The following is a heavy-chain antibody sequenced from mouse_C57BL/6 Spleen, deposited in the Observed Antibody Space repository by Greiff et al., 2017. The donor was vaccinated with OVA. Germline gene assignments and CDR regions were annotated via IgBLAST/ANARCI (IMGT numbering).Heavy chain of an antibody. CDR2: IYPGSGNT. CDR1: GYTFTDYY. V-gene: IGHV1-76*01. J-gene: IGHJ4*01. CDR3: AREGIYYDYDDAMDY. Sequence: VQLQQSGAELVRPGASVKLSCKASGYTFTDYYINWVKQRPGQGLEWIARIYPGSGNTYYNEKFKGKATLTAEKSSSTAYMQLSSLTSEDSAVYFCAREGIYYDYDDAMDYWGQGTSVTVSS. D-gene: IGHD2-4*01.